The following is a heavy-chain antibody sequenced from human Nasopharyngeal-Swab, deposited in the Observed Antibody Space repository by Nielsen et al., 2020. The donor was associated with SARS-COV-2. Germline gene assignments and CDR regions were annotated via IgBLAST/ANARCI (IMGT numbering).Heavy chain of an antibody. Sequence: GESLKISCAASGFTLSAYTMNWVRQAPGKGLEWLSYISYTSSTKYYADSVKGRFTISRDNSKTSQYLQMNSLRTEDTAVYYCARDGTTAHNYYYYMDVWGKGTTVTVSS. CDR3: ARDGTTAHNYYYYMDV. CDR1: GFTLSAYT. CDR2: ISYTSSTK. V-gene: IGHV3-48*04. D-gene: IGHD4-17*01. J-gene: IGHJ6*03.